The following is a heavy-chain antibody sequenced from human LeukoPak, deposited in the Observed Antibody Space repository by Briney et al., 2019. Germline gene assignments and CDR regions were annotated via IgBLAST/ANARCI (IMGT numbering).Heavy chain of an antibody. D-gene: IGHD2-2*01. Sequence: SETLSLTCTVSGGSISSSSYYWGWIRQPPGKGLEWIGSNYYSGRTYYNPSLKSRGTISVDTSKNQFSLKLSSVTAADTAVYYCARVSYQEGVDYWGQGTLVTVSS. CDR1: GGSISSSSYY. V-gene: IGHV4-39*01. J-gene: IGHJ4*02. CDR2: NYYSGRT. CDR3: ARVSYQEGVDY.